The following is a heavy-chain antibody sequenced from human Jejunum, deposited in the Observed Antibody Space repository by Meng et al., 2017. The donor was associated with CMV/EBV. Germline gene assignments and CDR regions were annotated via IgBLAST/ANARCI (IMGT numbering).Heavy chain of an antibody. V-gene: IGHV4-39*07. D-gene: IGHD3-9*01. CDR2: IFYSGAT. CDR3: ARELTLSRGLFDY. J-gene: IGHJ4*02. CDR1: DGSISSSTYF. Sequence: QVTEGGPGVCESSATLPLTCPVLDGSISSSTYFWGWIRQSPGKGLEWIGCIFYSGATYYSPSLKSRVVISVDTSKNQFSLKMTSMTAADTAVYFCARELTLSRGLFDYWGQGTLVTVSS.